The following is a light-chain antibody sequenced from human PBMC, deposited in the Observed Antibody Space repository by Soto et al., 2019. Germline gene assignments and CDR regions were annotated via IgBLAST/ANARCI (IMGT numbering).Light chain of an antibody. Sequence: QSVLTQPPSVSEAPRQRGTISCSGSSSNIGNNAVNWYQQLPGKAPKLLIYYDDLLPSGVSDRFSGSKSGTSASLAISGLQSEDEADYYCAAWDDSLNGYVFGTRTKLTVL. J-gene: IGLJ1*01. V-gene: IGLV1-36*01. CDR2: YDD. CDR3: AAWDDSLNGYV. CDR1: SSNIGNNA.